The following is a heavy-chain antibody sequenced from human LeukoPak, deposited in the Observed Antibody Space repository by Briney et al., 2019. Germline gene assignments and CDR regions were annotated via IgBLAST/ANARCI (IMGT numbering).Heavy chain of an antibody. CDR3: ARDERRYCPDSSCYPGDY. CDR2: ISRTSAYI. J-gene: IGHJ4*02. D-gene: IGHD2-8*02. CDR1: GFTFSNAW. V-gene: IGHV3-21*01. Sequence: GGSLRLSCAASGFTFSNAWMSWVRQAPGKGLEWVSAISRTSAYIYYSDSVRGRFTISRDNAKNSVYLQMDSLRAEDTAVYYCARDERRYCPDSSCYPGDYWGQGTLVTVSS.